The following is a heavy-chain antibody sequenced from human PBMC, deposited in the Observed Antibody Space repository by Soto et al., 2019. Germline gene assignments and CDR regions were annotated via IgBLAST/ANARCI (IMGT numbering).Heavy chain of an antibody. CDR2: ISGSGGSP. CDR1: GFTFSSYA. V-gene: IGHV3-23*01. CDR3: AKAGGGYQLLYWYFDL. J-gene: IGHJ2*01. D-gene: IGHD2-2*01. Sequence: GGSLRLSCAASGFTFSSYAMSWVRQAPGKGLEWVSAISGSGGSPYYAGSVKGRFTITRDNSKNTLYLQMNSLRAEDTAVYYCAKAGGGYQLLYWYFDLWGRGTLVTVSS.